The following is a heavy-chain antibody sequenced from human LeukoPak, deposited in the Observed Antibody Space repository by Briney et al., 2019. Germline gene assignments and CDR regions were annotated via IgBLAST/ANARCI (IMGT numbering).Heavy chain of an antibody. V-gene: IGHV4-31*03. Sequence: SGTLSLTCTVSGGSISSGGYYWSWIRQHPGKGLEWIGYIYYSGSTYYNPSLKSRVTISVDMSKNQFSLKLSSVTAADTAVYYCARVVQVPAVYFDFWGQGTLVTVSS. D-gene: IGHD2-2*01. CDR2: IYYSGST. CDR1: GGSISSGGYY. J-gene: IGHJ4*02. CDR3: ARVVQVPAVYFDF.